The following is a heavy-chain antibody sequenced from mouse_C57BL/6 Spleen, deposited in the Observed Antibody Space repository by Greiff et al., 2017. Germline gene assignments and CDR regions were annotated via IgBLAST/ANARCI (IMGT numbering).Heavy chain of an antibody. CDR1: GFTFSSYS. CDR3: ARGGLDYDYDGDY. Sequence: EVQLVESGGGLVKPGGSLKLSCAASGFTFSSYSMSWVRQTPEQRLEWVATISDGGSYTYYPDNVKGRFTISRDNAKNNLYLQMSHLKSEDTAMYYCARGGLDYDYDGDYWGQGTTLTVSS. D-gene: IGHD2-4*01. J-gene: IGHJ2*01. CDR2: ISDGGSYT. V-gene: IGHV5-4*01.